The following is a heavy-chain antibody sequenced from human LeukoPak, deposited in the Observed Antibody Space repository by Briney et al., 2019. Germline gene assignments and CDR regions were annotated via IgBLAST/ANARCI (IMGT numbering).Heavy chain of an antibody. D-gene: IGHD1-1*01. CDR1: GFSFSSYD. CDR2: ISAGGETT. CDR3: AKSLLTTATGTGRAFDI. V-gene: IGHV3-23*01. Sequence: GSLRLSCAASGFSFSSYDMHWVRQAPGKGLEWVSGISAGGETTFYADSVRGRLTISRDNSKNTLYLQMNSLRADDTAVYYCAKSLLTTATGTGRAFDIWGQGTMVTVSS. J-gene: IGHJ3*02.